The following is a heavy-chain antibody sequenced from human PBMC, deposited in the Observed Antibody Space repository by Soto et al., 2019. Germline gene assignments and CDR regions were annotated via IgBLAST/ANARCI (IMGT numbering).Heavy chain of an antibody. CDR2: LSGSGGST. Sequence: GGALRLSCAASGFSFSTYTMTWVRQAPGKGLEWVAALSGSGGSTFYADSVKGRSTISRDNFKNTLYLQMNSLRVEDTAAYYCAKDRLGGNFDYWGQGTQVTVSS. CDR1: GFSFSTYT. V-gene: IGHV3-23*01. CDR3: AKDRLGGNFDY. J-gene: IGHJ4*02.